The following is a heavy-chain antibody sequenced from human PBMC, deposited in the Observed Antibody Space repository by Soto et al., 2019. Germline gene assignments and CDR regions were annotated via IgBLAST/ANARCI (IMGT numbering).Heavy chain of an antibody. D-gene: IGHD5-12*01. CDR3: ARKLVATIPYYYYGMDV. J-gene: IGHJ6*02. CDR1: GFTFSSYW. CDR2: INNDGSSI. Sequence: GGSLRLSCAASGFTFSSYWMHWVRQAPGKGLVWVSRINNDGSSISYADSVKGRFTISRDNAKNTLYLQMNSLRAEDTAVYYCARKLVATIPYYYYGMDVWGQGTTVTVSS. V-gene: IGHV3-74*01.